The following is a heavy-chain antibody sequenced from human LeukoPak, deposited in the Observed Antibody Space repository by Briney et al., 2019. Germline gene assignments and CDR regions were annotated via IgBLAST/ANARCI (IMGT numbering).Heavy chain of an antibody. V-gene: IGHV3-23*01. J-gene: IGHJ4*02. CDR1: GFTFSSYA. CDR2: ISGSGGST. CDR3: AKGLLRAAMPQSNYFDY. Sequence: PGGSLRLSSAASGFTFSSYAMSWVRQAPGKGLEWVSAISGSGGSTYYADSVKGRFTISRDNSKNTLYLQMNSLRAEDTAVYYCAKGLLRAAMPQSNYFDYWGQGTLVTVSS. D-gene: IGHD2-2*01.